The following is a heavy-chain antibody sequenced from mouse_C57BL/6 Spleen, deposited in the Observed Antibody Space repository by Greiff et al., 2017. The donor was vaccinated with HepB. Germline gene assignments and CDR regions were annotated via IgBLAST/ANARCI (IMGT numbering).Heavy chain of an antibody. CDR2: IHPNSGST. J-gene: IGHJ3*01. Sequence: QVQLQQSGAELVKPGASVKLSCKASGYTFTSYWMHWVKQRPGQGLEWIGMIHPNSGSTNYNEKFKSKATLTVDKSSSTAYMQLSSLTSEDSAVYYCARSGGLTGSFAYWGQGTLVTVSA. CDR3: ARSGGLTGSFAY. CDR1: GYTFTSYW. D-gene: IGHD4-1*01. V-gene: IGHV1-64*01.